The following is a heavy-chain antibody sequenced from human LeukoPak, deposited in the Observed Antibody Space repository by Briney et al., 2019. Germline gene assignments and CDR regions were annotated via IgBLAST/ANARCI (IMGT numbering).Heavy chain of an antibody. CDR2: IRYDGSNK. V-gene: IGHV3-30*02. D-gene: IGHD2-2*01. Sequence: GGSLRLSCAASGFTFSSYGMHWVRQAPGKGLEWVAFIRYDGSNKYYADSVKGRFTISRDNSKNTLYLQMNSLRAEDTAVYYCAKNLGYCSITSCHYLDYSRHGTLVTASS. J-gene: IGHJ4*01. CDR3: AKNLGYCSITSCHYLDY. CDR1: GFTFSSYG.